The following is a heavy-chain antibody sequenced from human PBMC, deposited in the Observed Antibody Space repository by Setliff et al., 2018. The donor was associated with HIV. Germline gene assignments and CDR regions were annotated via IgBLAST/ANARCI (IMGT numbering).Heavy chain of an antibody. Sequence: PSETLSLTCRVSGMSISGYYWSWIRQSPGKGLEWIGYIYYTGTTSYNPSLKSRVTIQVDTSNNRFSLNLRSATVADMAVYFCARDHELGAFDLWGQGTMVTVSS. D-gene: IGHD1-26*01. CDR1: GMSISGYY. J-gene: IGHJ3*01. CDR3: ARDHELGAFDL. CDR2: IYYTGTT. V-gene: IGHV4-59*01.